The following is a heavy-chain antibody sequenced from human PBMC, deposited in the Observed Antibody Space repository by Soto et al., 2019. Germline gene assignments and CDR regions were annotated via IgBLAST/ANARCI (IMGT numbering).Heavy chain of an antibody. D-gene: IGHD3-3*01. CDR2: IVVGSGNT. V-gene: IGHV1-58*01. CDR3: AARGHDFWSGYYSFDY. CDR1: GFTFTSSA. Sequence: ASVKVSCKASGFTFTSSAVQWVRQARGQRLEWIGWIVVGSGNTNYAQKFQERVTITRDMSTSTAYMELSSLRSEDTAVYYCAARGHDFWSGYYSFDYWGQGTLVTVSS. J-gene: IGHJ4*02.